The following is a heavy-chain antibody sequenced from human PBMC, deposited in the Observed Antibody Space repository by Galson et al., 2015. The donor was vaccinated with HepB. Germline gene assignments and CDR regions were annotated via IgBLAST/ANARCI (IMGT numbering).Heavy chain of an antibody. Sequence: SVKVSCKASGGTFSSYAISWVRQAPGQGLEWMGGIIPIFGTANYAQKFQGRVTITADESTSTAYMELSSLRSEDTAVYYCARDPRARSHRSPHAFDIWGQGTMVTVSS. V-gene: IGHV1-69*13. CDR1: GGTFSSYA. J-gene: IGHJ3*02. CDR3: ARDPRARSHRSPHAFDI. CDR2: IIPIFGTA. D-gene: IGHD2-15*01.